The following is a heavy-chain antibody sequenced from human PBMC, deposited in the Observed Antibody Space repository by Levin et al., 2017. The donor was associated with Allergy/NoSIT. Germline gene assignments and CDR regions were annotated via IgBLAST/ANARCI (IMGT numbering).Heavy chain of an antibody. V-gene: IGHV1-2*02. CDR1: KYTFTDYY. Sequence: ASVKVSCKASKYTFTDYYIHWVRQAPGLGLEWMGWINPDSGGTDYAQKFQGRVTMARDTSISTAYMELTNLRSDDTAVYYCAREGILCSSTTCPFEYWGQGTLVTVSS. CDR3: AREGILCSSTTCPFEY. D-gene: IGHD2-2*01. CDR2: INPDSGGT. J-gene: IGHJ4*02.